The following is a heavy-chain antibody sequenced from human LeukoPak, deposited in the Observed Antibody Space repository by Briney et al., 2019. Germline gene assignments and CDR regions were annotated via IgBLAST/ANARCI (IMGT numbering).Heavy chain of an antibody. CDR2: IYYSGST. CDR1: GGSISSGDYY. CDR3: ARAPSPDSSGYYYYYGMDV. J-gene: IGHJ6*02. Sequence: SETLSLTCTVSGGSISSGDYYWSWIRQPPGKGLEWIGYIYYSGSTYYNPSLKSRVTISVDTSKNQFSLKLSSVTAADTAVYYCARAPSPDSSGYYYYYGMDVWGQGTTVTVSS. D-gene: IGHD3-22*01. V-gene: IGHV4-30-4*02.